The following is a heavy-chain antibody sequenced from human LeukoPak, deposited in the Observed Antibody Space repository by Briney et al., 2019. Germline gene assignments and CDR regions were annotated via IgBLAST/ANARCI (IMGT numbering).Heavy chain of an antibody. Sequence: GGSLRLSCAASGFTFSSYAMHWVRQAPGKGLEWVAVISYDGSNKYYADSAKGRFTISRDNSKNTLYLQMNSLRAEDTAVYYCARVGLSRAFDIWGQGTMVTVSS. CDR1: GFTFSSYA. D-gene: IGHD3-16*02. CDR2: ISYDGSNK. J-gene: IGHJ3*02. V-gene: IGHV3-30-3*01. CDR3: ARVGLSRAFDI.